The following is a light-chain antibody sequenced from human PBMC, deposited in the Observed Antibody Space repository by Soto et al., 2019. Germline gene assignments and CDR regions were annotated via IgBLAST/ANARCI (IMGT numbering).Light chain of an antibody. Sequence: EIVLTQSPGTLSLSPGESATLSCRASQTVSSGSLAWYQQKPGQAPRLLISNASRRATGVPDRFSGSGSGTDFTLTISRLEPEDFAVYFCQQYGTSPVTLGPGTKVDIK. V-gene: IGKV3-20*01. J-gene: IGKJ3*01. CDR2: NAS. CDR3: QQYGTSPVT. CDR1: QTVSSGS.